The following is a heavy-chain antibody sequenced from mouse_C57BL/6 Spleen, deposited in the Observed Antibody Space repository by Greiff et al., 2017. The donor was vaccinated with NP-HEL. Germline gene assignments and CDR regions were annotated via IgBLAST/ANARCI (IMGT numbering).Heavy chain of an antibody. V-gene: IGHV1-64*01. CDR3: ARGDYDGAWFAY. D-gene: IGHD2-4*01. CDR2: IHPNSGST. J-gene: IGHJ3*01. CDR1: GYTFTSYW. Sequence: VQLQQPGAELVKPGASVKLSCKASGYTFTSYWKHWVKQRPGQGLEWIGMIHPNSGSTNYNEKFKSKATLTVDKSSSTAYMQLSSLTSEDSAVYYCARGDYDGAWFAYWGQGTLVTVSA.